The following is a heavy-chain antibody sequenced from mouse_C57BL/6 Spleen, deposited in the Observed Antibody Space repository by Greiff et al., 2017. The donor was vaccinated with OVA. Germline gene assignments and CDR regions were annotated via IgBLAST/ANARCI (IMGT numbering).Heavy chain of an antibody. D-gene: IGHD5-1*01. V-gene: IGHV1-82*01. J-gene: IGHJ2*01. CDR3: ARSGLPTDGVDY. CDR2: MYPGDGDT. Sequence: QVQLKQSGPELVKPGASVKISCKASGYAFSSSWMNWVKQRPGKGLEWIGRMYPGDGDTNYNGKFKGKATLTADKSSSTAYMQLSSLTSEDSAVYFCARSGLPTDGVDYWGQGTTLTVSS. CDR1: GYAFSSSW.